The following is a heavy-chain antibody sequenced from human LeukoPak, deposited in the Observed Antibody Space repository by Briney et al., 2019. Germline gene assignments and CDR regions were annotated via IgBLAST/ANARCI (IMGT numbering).Heavy chain of an antibody. J-gene: IGHJ4*02. CDR1: GFTFSSYG. CDR3: AKQDILTGYLGFDY. CDR2: IRYDGSNK. Sequence: GGSLRLSCAASGFTFSSYGMHWVRQAPGKGLEWVAFIRYDGSNKYYADSVKGRFTISRDNSKNTLYLQMNGLRAEDTAVYYCAKQDILTGYLGFDYWGQGTLVTVSS. D-gene: IGHD3-9*01. V-gene: IGHV3-30*02.